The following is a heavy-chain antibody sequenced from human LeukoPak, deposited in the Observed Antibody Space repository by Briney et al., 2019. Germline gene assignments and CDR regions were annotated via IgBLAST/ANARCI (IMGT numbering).Heavy chain of an antibody. Sequence: GASVKVSCKASGYTFTGYYMHWVRQAPGQGLEWMGWINPNSGGTNYAQKFQGGVTMTRDTSISTAYMELSRLRSDDTAVYYCAREVGYSSSAHFDYWGQGTLVTVSS. CDR1: GYTFTGYY. D-gene: IGHD6-6*01. CDR3: AREVGYSSSAHFDY. V-gene: IGHV1-2*02. J-gene: IGHJ4*02. CDR2: INPNSGGT.